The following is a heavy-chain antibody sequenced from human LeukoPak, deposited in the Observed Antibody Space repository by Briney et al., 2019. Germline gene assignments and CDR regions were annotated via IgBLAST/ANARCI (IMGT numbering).Heavy chain of an antibody. CDR2: IYYSGST. CDR3: ARGGLENGYHSNDGFDI. V-gene: IGHV4-59*01. CDR1: GGSISGYY. J-gene: IGHJ3*02. D-gene: IGHD3-22*01. Sequence: SETLSLTCTVSGGSISGYYWSWIRQPPGKGLEWSGYIYYSGSTKYKPSLKSRVTMSVDTSRNQFSLKLSSVTAADTAVYYCARGGLENGYHSNDGFDIWGQGTMVTVSS.